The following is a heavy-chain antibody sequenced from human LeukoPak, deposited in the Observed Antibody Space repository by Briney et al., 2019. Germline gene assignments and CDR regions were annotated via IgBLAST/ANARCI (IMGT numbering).Heavy chain of an antibody. D-gene: IGHD5/OR15-5a*01. J-gene: IGHJ5*02. CDR2: INPNSGGT. CDR3: ARDAHNVYEFHDGFVP. CDR1: GYTFTDYY. V-gene: IGHV1-2*02. Sequence: ASVKVSCKASGYTFTDYYIHWVRQAPGQGLEWMGWINPNSGGTKYAQKFQGRVTMTTDTSISTAYMEMSRLTSDDTAVYYCARDAHNVYEFHDGFVPWGQGALVTVSS.